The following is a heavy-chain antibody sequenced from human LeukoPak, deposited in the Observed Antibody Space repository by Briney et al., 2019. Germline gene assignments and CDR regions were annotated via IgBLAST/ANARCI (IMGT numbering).Heavy chain of an antibody. CDR3: ARGKDYSNYGAIDY. Sequence: SETLSLTCTVSGASIRSSSNYWGWIRQPPGKGLEWIGSVYHSGSTYYNPSLKSRVTISVDTSKNQFSLKLSSVTAADTAVYYCARGKDYSNYGAIDYWGQGTLVTVSS. D-gene: IGHD4-11*01. CDR2: VYHSGST. J-gene: IGHJ4*02. V-gene: IGHV4-39*01. CDR1: GASIRSSSNY.